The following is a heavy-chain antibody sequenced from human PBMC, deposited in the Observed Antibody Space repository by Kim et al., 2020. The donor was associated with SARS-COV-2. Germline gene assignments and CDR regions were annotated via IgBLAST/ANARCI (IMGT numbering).Heavy chain of an antibody. J-gene: IGHJ6*02. V-gene: IGHV1-69*13. CDR3: ARVESMVRGVIVPDYYYYGMDV. Sequence: SVKVSCKASGGTFSSYAISWVRQAPGQGLEWMGGIIPIFGTANYAQKFQGRVTITADESTSTAYMELSSLRSEDTAVYYCARVESMVRGVIVPDYYYYGMDVWGQGTTVTVSS. CDR2: IIPIFGTA. CDR1: GGTFSSYA. D-gene: IGHD3-10*01.